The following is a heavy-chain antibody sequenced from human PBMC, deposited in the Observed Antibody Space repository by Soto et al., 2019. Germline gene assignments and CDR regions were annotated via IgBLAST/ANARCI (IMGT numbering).Heavy chain of an antibody. CDR1: GGSISSYF. CDR3: ARDEQQWRGFDS. CDR2: IYSSGST. J-gene: IGHJ4*02. Sequence: PSETLSLTCIVSGGSISSYFWTWIRQPAGKGLEWIGRIYSSGSTNYNPSLKSRVTMSVDTSKNQFSLKLSSVTAADTAVYYCARDEQQWRGFDSWGQGTLVTVS. V-gene: IGHV4-4*07. D-gene: IGHD6-19*01.